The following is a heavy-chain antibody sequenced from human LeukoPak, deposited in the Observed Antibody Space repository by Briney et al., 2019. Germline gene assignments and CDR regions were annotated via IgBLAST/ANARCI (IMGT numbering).Heavy chain of an antibody. CDR3: ARDRTPYYYDSSGYWNPPGAFDI. D-gene: IGHD3-22*01. J-gene: IGHJ3*02. CDR2: INPSGGST. CDR1: GYTFTSYY. V-gene: IGHV1-46*01. Sequence: ASVKVSCKASGYTFTSYYMHWVRQAPGQGLEWMGIINPSGGSTSYAQKFQGRVTMTRDTSTSTVYMELSSLRSEDTAVYYCARDRTPYYYDSSGYWNPPGAFDIWGQGTMVTVSS.